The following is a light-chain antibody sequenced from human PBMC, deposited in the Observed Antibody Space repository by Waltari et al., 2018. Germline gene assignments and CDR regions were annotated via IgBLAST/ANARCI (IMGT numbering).Light chain of an antibody. CDR1: SSNIGTNL. CDR2: RNV. CDR3: AAWDDSLSGHWV. V-gene: IGLV1-44*01. J-gene: IGLJ2*01. Sequence: QSALTQPPSASGTPGQRVTISCSGSSSNIGTNLVNWYQQLPGKAPKLLVYRNVQRPSGVPDRFSGSKSGTSASLAISGLQSEDEADYYCAAWDDSLSGHWVFGGGTKVTVL.